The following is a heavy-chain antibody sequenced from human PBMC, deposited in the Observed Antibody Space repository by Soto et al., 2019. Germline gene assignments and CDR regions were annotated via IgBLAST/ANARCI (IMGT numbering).Heavy chain of an antibody. Sequence: GASVKVSCTASGGTFPSYAISWVRQATGQGLEWMGWMNPNSGNAGYAQKFQGRVIMTTNTSISTAYMELSSLRSEDTAVYFCARGGNYYYYMDVWGKGTTVTVSS. CDR3: ARGGNYYYYMDV. CDR1: GGTFPSYA. V-gene: IGHV1-8*02. CDR2: MNPNSGNA. J-gene: IGHJ6*03.